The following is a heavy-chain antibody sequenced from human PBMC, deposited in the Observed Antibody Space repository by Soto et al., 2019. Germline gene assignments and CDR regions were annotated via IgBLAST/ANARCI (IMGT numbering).Heavy chain of an antibody. V-gene: IGHV4-31*03. J-gene: IGHJ3*02. CDR3: ARVSAAAGSAFDI. Sequence: SETLSLTCTVSGGSISSGGYYWSWIRQHPGKGLEWIGYIYYSGSTYYNPSLKSRVTISVDTSKNQFSLKLSSVTAADTAVYYCARVSAAAGSAFDIWGQGTMVTVSS. D-gene: IGHD6-13*01. CDR2: IYYSGST. CDR1: GGSISSGGYY.